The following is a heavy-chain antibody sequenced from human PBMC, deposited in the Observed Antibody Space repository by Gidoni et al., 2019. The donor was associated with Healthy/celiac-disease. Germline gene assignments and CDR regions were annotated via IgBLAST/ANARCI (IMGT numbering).Heavy chain of an antibody. J-gene: IGHJ4*02. V-gene: IGHV1-18*01. D-gene: IGHD6-13*01. CDR2: ISAYNGNT. CDR1: CCTAASYG. Sequence: QVQQLLPGAGGNKSAASVTVASKASCCTAASYGISWVRQAPRQGLEWMGWISAYNGNTNYAQKLQGRVTMTTDTSTSTAYMELRSLRSDDTAVYYCARDLIAAAGTAFDYWGQGTLVTVSS. CDR3: ARDLIAAAGTAFDY.